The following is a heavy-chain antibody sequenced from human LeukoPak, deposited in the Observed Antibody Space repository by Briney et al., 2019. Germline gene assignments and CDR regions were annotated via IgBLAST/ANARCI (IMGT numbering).Heavy chain of an antibody. CDR3: APSADYYDSSGYV. D-gene: IGHD3-22*01. J-gene: IGHJ2*01. Sequence: QPGGSLRLSCAASGLTFSSYAMSWVRQPQGKGLEWVSAISGSGSSTYYADSVKGRFTISRDNSKNTLYLQMSGLRAEDTAVYYCAPSADYYDSSGYVWGRGTLVTVSS. CDR2: ISGSGSST. V-gene: IGHV3-23*01. CDR1: GLTFSSYA.